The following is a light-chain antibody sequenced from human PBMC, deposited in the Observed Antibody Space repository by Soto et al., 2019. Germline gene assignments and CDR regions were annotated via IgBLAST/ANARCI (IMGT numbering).Light chain of an antibody. CDR3: NSFTATKTVV. CDR2: EVT. V-gene: IGLV2-14*01. J-gene: IGLJ2*01. Sequence: QSALTQPASVSGSRGQSITISCTGTSSDVGGHNYVSWYQQHPGKAPKLMIYEVTNRPSGVSNRFSASKSGNTASLTISGLQAEDEADYYCNSFTATKTVVFGGGTKLTVL. CDR1: SSDVGGHNY.